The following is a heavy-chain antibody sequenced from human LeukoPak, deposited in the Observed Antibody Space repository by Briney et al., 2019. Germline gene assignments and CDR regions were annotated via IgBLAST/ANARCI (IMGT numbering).Heavy chain of an antibody. Sequence: PSETLSPTCTVSGGSISSSSYYWGWIRQPPGKGLEWIGSIYYSGSTYYNPSLKSRVTISVDTSKNQFSLKLSSVTAADTAVYYCASPHWGDAFDIWGQGTMVTVSS. V-gene: IGHV4-39*01. J-gene: IGHJ3*02. CDR1: GGSISSSSYY. D-gene: IGHD7-27*01. CDR3: ASPHWGDAFDI. CDR2: IYYSGST.